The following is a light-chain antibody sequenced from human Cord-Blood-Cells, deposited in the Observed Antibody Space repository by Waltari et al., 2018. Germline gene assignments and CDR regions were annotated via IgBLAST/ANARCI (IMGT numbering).Light chain of an antibody. CDR2: LGS. CDR1: QSLLHSNGYNY. V-gene: IGKV2-28*01. CDR3: MQALQTPPYT. J-gene: IGKJ2*01. Sequence: DIVMTQSPLSLPVTPGEPASISYRSSQSLLHSNGYNYLDWYLQKPGQSPQLLIYLGSQRASGGPDRFSGSGSGTDFTLKISRVEAEDVGVYYCMQALQTPPYTFGQGTKLEIK.